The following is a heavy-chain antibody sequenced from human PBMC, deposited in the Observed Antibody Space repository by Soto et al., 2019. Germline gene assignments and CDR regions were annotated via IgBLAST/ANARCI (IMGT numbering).Heavy chain of an antibody. CDR1: GFIFSSYA. D-gene: IGHD5-12*01. V-gene: IGHV3-23*01. CDR3: AKDHGWLHHS. J-gene: IGHJ5*01. CDR2: ITSNGGTT. Sequence: EVQLLESGGGLVQPGGSLRLSCAASGFIFSSYAMTWVRQAPGKGLEWVSAITSNGGTTYYTDSAKGRFTISRDNSKNTLYLQMNSLRAEDTAVYYCAKDHGWLHHSGGQGTLVTVSS.